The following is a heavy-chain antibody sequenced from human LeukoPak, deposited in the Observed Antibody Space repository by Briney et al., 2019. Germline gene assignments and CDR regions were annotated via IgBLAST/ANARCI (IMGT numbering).Heavy chain of an antibody. CDR3: ARDGEDIVVVPASRPQDY. CDR1: GYTFTSYG. Sequence: ASVKVSCKASGYTFTSYGISWVRQAPGQGLEWMGWISAYNGNTNYAQKLQGRVTMTTDTSTSTAYMELRSLRSDDTAVYYCARDGEDIVVVPASRPQDYWGREPWSPSPQ. J-gene: IGHJ4*02. D-gene: IGHD2-2*01. V-gene: IGHV1-18*01. CDR2: ISAYNGNT.